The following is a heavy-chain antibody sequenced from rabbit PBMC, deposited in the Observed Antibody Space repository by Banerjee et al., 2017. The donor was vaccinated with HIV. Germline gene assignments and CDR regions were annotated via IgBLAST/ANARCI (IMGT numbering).Heavy chain of an antibody. Sequence: QSLEESGGDLVKPGASLTLTCTASGFSFSNRYHMCWVRQAPGKGLEWIACIYAGSSGSTYYASWAKGRFTITRSTCLNTVPLKMTSLAAADTGTYFCSRDLSGFIGWNFGLRGPRTLVPVS. CDR1: GFSFSNRYH. D-gene: IGHD3-1*01. V-gene: IGHV1S40*01. CDR2: IYAGSSGST. J-gene: IGHJ4*01. CDR3: SRDLSGFIGWNFGL.